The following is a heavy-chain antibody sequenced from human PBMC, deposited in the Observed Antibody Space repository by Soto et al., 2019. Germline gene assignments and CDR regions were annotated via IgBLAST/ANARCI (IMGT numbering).Heavy chain of an antibody. CDR3: ARGPRVQLWFSWFDP. D-gene: IGHD5-18*01. Sequence: LSLTCAVYGGSFSGYYWSWIRQPPGKGLEWIGEINHSGSTNYNPSLKSRVTISVDTSKNQFSLKLSSVTAADTAVYYCARGPRVQLWFSWFDPWGQGTLVTVSS. V-gene: IGHV4-34*01. J-gene: IGHJ5*02. CDR2: INHSGST. CDR1: GGSFSGYY.